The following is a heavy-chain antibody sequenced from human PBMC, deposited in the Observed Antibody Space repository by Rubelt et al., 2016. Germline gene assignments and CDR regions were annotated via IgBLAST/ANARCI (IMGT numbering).Heavy chain of an antibody. D-gene: IGHD3-10*01. CDR2: IYYSGST. CDR1: GGSISSYY. CDR3: AREGTRQDYYFDY. V-gene: IGHV4-59*01. Sequence: QVQLQESGPGLVKPSETLSLTCTVSGGSISSYYWSWIRQPPGKGLERIGYIYYSGSTNYNPSLKSRVTISVDTSKNQFSPKLGSGTAADTAVYYCAREGTRQDYYFDYWGQGTLVTVSS. J-gene: IGHJ4*02.